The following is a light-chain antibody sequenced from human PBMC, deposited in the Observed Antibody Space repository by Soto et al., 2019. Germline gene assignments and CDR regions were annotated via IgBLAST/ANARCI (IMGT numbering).Light chain of an antibody. CDR2: GAS. CDR3: QQYHWAPDT. Sequence: EIVLTQSPGTLSLSPGDGATLSCRTSQSVTSSYLAWYLQNPGQAPRLLIYGASKRATGIPDRFYGSGSGTDFTLTVSRLEPEDFAMYYCQQYHWAPDTFGQGTRLEI. V-gene: IGKV3-20*01. CDR1: QSVTSSY. J-gene: IGKJ5*01.